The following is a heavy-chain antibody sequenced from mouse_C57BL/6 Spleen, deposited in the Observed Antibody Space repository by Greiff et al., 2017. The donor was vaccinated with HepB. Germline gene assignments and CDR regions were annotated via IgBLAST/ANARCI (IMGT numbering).Heavy chain of an antibody. CDR1: GYSITSGYY. Sequence: DVQLQESGPGLVKPSQSLSLTCSVTGYSITSGYYWNWIRQFPGNKLEWMGYISYDGSNNYNPSLKNRISITRDTSKNQFFLKLNSVTTEDTATYYCARADYDYDGDFDVWGTRTTVTVSS. CDR3: ARADYDYDGDFDV. J-gene: IGHJ1*03. D-gene: IGHD2-4*01. CDR2: ISYDGSN. V-gene: IGHV3-6*01.